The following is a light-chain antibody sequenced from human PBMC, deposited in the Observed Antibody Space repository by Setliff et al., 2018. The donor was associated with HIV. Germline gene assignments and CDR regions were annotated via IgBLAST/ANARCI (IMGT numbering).Light chain of an antibody. CDR3: QQYGNSPRFT. J-gene: IGKJ3*01. V-gene: IGKV3-20*01. CDR2: GAS. CDR1: QSVNSDY. Sequence: EIVLTQSPGTLSLSPGERATLSCRASQSVNSDYLAWYQQKPGQAPRLVIFGASTRATGIPDRFSGSGSGTDFSLNISRLEPEDFAVYYCQQYGNSPRFTFGPGTKVDIK.